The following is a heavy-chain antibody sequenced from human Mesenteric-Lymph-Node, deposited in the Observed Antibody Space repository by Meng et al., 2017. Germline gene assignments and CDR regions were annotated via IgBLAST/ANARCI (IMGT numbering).Heavy chain of an antibody. CDR2: IIPILGIA. J-gene: IGHJ4*02. CDR1: GGTFSSYT. CDR3: ARLDGYALDY. Sequence: SVKVSCKASGGTFSSYTISWVRQAPGQGLEWMGRIIPILGIANYAQKLQGRVTITADKSTSTAYMELSSLRSEDTAVYYCARLDGYALDYWGQGTLVTVSS. V-gene: IGHV1-69*02. D-gene: IGHD5-24*01.